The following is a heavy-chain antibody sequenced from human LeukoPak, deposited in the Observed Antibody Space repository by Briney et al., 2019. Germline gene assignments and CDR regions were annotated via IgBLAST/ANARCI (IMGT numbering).Heavy chain of an antibody. J-gene: IGHJ5*02. CDR3: ARDYRRRNWFDP. CDR1: GGSISSGGYC. Sequence: PSQTLSLTCTVSGGSISSGGYCWSWVRQHPGEGLGWIGYIYYSGSTYYNPSLKSRVTISVDTSKNQFSLKLSSVTAADTAVYYWARDYRRRNWFDPWGQGTLVTVSS. CDR2: IYYSGST. D-gene: IGHD4-11*01. V-gene: IGHV4-31*03.